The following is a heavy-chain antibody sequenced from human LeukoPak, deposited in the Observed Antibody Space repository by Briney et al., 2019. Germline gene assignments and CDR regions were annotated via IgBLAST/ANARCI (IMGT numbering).Heavy chain of an antibody. CDR3: ARGEDSSSFYYYMDV. V-gene: IGHV3-21*01. D-gene: IGHD6-13*01. CDR2: ISSSSSYI. CDR1: GFTFSSYR. J-gene: IGHJ6*03. Sequence: PGGSLRLSCAASGFTFSSYRMNWVRQAPGKGLEWVSSISSSSSYIYYADSVKGRFTISRDNAKNSLYLQMNSLRAEDTAVYYCARGEDSSSFYYYMDVWGKGTTVTVSS.